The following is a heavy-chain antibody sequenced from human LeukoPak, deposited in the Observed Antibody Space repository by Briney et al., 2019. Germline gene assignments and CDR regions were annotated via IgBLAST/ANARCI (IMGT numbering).Heavy chain of an antibody. CDR2: IYYSGST. Sequence: SETLSLTCTVSGGSISSYYWSWIRQPPGKGLEWIGYIYYSGSTYYNPSLKSRVTISVDTSKNRFSLKLSSVTAADTAVYYCATHSSGYDSGNDAFDIWGQGTMVTVSS. CDR1: GGSISSYY. V-gene: IGHV4-59*06. CDR3: ATHSSGYDSGNDAFDI. D-gene: IGHD3-22*01. J-gene: IGHJ3*02.